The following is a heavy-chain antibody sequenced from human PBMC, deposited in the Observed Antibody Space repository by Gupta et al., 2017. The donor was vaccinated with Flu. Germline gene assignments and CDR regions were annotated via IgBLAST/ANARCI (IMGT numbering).Heavy chain of an antibody. D-gene: IGHD6-19*01. Sequence: QVQLVESGGGLVKPGGSLRLSCAASGFTFSDYYMSWIRQAPGKGLEWVSYISSSSSYTNYADSVKGRFTISRDNAKNSLYLQMNSLRAEDTAVYYCARVVLAVPEYYFDYWGQGTLVTVSS. CDR3: ARVVLAVPEYYFDY. V-gene: IGHV3-11*05. J-gene: IGHJ4*02. CDR2: ISSSSSYT. CDR1: GFTFSDYY.